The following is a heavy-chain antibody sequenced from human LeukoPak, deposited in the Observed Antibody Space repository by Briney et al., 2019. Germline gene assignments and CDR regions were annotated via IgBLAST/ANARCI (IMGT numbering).Heavy chain of an antibody. CDR1: GGSFSGYY. V-gene: IGHV4-34*01. J-gene: IGHJ4*02. Sequence: SETLSLTCAVYGGSFSGYYWGWIRQPPGKGLEWIGHKYYSGSTYYNPSLKSRVSISVDTTIYQFFLNLSSVTAADTAVYYCARVSTGWYHYFDSWGQGTLVTVSS. CDR3: ARVSTGWYHYFDS. D-gene: IGHD6-19*01. CDR2: KYYSGST.